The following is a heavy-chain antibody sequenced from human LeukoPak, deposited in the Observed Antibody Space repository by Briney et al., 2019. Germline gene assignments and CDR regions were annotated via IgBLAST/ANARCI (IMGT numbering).Heavy chain of an antibody. CDR3: ARLPLRRWLHQGPYAFDI. CDR1: GGSISSGGYY. Sequence: SQTLSLTCTVSGGSISSGGYYWSWIRQPPGKGLEWIGYIYHSGSTYYNPSLKSRVTISVDTSKNQFSLKLSSVTAADTAVYYCARLPLRRWLHQGPYAFDIWGQGTMVTVSS. CDR2: IYHSGST. V-gene: IGHV4-30-2*01. D-gene: IGHD5-24*01. J-gene: IGHJ3*02.